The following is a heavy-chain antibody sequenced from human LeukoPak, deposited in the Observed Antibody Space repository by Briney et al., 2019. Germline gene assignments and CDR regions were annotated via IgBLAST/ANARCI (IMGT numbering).Heavy chain of an antibody. D-gene: IGHD3-22*01. CDR3: ARDQYYYDSSGYYPYFDY. CDR1: GGSFSGYY. V-gene: IGHV4-34*01. Sequence: PSETLSLTCAVYGGSFSGYYWSWIRQPPGKGLEWIGEINHSGSTNYNPSLKSRVTISVDTSKNQFSLKLSSVTAADTAVYYCARDQYYYDSSGYYPYFDYWGQGTLVTVSS. J-gene: IGHJ4*02. CDR2: INHSGST.